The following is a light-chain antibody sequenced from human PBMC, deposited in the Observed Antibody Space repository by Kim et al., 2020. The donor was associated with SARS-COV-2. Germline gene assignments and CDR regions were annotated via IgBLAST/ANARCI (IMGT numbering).Light chain of an antibody. CDR2: RNN. Sequence: GQRVTIACSGSSSNIGKNNFYCCQQHQGAAPKVLIYRNNGQPSGVPDGFSGSKSGASASLAISGLRSEDEADYYCAAWDDRLSGRVFGGGTQLTVL. CDR1: SSNIGKNN. V-gene: IGLV1-47*01. J-gene: IGLJ3*02. CDR3: AAWDDRLSGRV.